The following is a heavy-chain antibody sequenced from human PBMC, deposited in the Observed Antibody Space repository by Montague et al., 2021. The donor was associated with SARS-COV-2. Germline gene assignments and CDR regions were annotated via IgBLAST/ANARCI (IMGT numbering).Heavy chain of an antibody. CDR2: INHSGST. V-gene: IGHV4-34*01. D-gene: IGHD2-2*02. J-gene: IGHJ5*02. CDR1: GGSFSGYY. CDR3: ASLTLGYCSSTSCYSDWFDP. Sequence: SETLSLTCAVYGGSFSGYYWSWIRQPPGKGLELIGEINHSGSTNYNPSLKSRVTVSVDTSKNQFSLKLRSVTAADTAVYYCASLTLGYCSSTSCYSDWFDPWGQGTLVTVSS.